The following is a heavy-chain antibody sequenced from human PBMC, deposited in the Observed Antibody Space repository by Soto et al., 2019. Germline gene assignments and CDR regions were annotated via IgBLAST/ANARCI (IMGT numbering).Heavy chain of an antibody. CDR2: IYYSGST. V-gene: IGHV4-34*01. D-gene: IGHD6-19*01. J-gene: IGHJ4*02. CDR1: PGSFSHYY. CDR3: ASRYSSGWREVGYFDY. Sequence: SETLSLTCAVHPGSFSHYYWNWIRQPPGKGLEWIGSIYYSGSTYYNPSLKSRVTISVDTSKNQFSLKLSSVTAADTAVYYCASRYSSGWREVGYFDYWGQGTLVTVSS.